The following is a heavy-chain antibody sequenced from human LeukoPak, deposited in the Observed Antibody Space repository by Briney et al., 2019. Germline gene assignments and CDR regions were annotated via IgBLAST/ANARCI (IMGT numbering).Heavy chain of an antibody. V-gene: IGHV1-2*02. Sequence: GASVKVSCKASGYTFTGYYMHWVRQAPGQGLEWMGWINPNSGGTNYAQKFQGRVTMTRDTSISTAYMELSRLRSDDTAVYYCARFSYSSSSRYFDYWGQGTLVTVSS. CDR3: ARFSYSSSSRYFDY. J-gene: IGHJ4*02. CDR2: INPNSGGT. CDR1: GYTFTGYY. D-gene: IGHD6-6*01.